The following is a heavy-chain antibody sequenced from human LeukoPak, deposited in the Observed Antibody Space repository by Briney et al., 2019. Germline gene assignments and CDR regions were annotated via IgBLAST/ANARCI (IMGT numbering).Heavy chain of an antibody. D-gene: IGHD6-6*01. V-gene: IGHV1-69*05. CDR1: GGTFSSYA. J-gene: IGHJ6*03. CDR2: IIPIFGTA. Sequence: SVKVSCKASGGTFSSYAISWVRQAPGQGLEWMGGIIPIFGTANYAQEFQGRVTITTDESTSTAYMELSSLRSEDTAVYYCARGTYSSSSDYYYYYYMDVWGKGTTVTVSS. CDR3: ARGTYSSSSDYYYYYYMDV.